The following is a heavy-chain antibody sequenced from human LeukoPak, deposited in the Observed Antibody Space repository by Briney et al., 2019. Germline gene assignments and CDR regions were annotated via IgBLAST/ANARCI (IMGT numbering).Heavy chain of an antibody. V-gene: IGHV3-73*01. CDR2: IRSKANSYAT. J-gene: IGHJ6*04. D-gene: IGHD3-10*02. Sequence: PGGSLRLSCAASGFTFSGSAMHWVRQASGKGLEWVGRIRSKANSYATAYAASVKGRFTISRDDSKNTAYLQMNSLRAEDTAVCYCAELGITMIGGVWGKGTTVTISS. CDR1: GFTFSGSA. CDR3: AELGITMIGGV.